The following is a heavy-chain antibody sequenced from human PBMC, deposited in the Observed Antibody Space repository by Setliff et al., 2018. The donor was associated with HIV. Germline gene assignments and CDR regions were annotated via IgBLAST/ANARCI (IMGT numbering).Heavy chain of an antibody. CDR2: IIHSGST. CDR3: ARPLTTSYNFWGDAFAI. V-gene: IGHV4-34*12. CDR1: GGSFSGYY. D-gene: IGHD3-3*01. Sequence: SETLSLTCAVYGGSFSGYYWSWIRQHPGKGLEWIGEIIHSGSTNYNPSLKSRVTITVDTSKNQFSLKLTSVTAADTAVYFCARPLTTSYNFWGDAFAIWGPGKMVTVSS. J-gene: IGHJ3*02.